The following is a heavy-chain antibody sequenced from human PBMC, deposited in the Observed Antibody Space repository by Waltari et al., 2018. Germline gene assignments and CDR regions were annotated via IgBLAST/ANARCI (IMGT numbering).Heavy chain of an antibody. J-gene: IGHJ4*02. Sequence: EVQLVESGGGLVKPGGSLRLSCAASGFTFSSYSMHWVRQAPGKGLGWVSSISSSSSNIYYTDSVKGRFTSSRDNAKNSLYLQMNSLRAEDTAVYYCARDHHYGDSGRDYWGQGTLVTVSS. CDR3: ARDHHYGDSGRDY. D-gene: IGHD4-17*01. V-gene: IGHV3-21*01. CDR1: GFTFSSYS. CDR2: ISSSSSNI.